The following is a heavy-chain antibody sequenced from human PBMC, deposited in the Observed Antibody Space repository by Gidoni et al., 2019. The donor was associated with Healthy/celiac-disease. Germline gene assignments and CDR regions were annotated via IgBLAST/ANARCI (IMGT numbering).Heavy chain of an antibody. J-gene: IGHJ4*02. D-gene: IGHD6-13*01. V-gene: IGHV3-23*04. CDR3: AKRVVGDRIAAVREY. CDR1: GFNFSSYA. Sequence: EVQLVESGGGLVQPGGSLRLSCAASGFNFSSYAMSWVRQAPGKGLGWVSAIIGSGVSTYYADSVKGRFTISRDNSKNSLYLQMNSLRAEDTAVYYCAKRVVGDRIAAVREYWGQGTLVTVSS. CDR2: IIGSGVST.